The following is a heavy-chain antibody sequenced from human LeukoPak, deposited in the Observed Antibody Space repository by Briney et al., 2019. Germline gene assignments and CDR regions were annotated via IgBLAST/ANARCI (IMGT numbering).Heavy chain of an antibody. Sequence: PSETLSLTCTVSAGSISSDSYYWGWIRQPPGKGLEWIGTIYYSGNTYYNPSLKSRLTISVDTSKNQFSLKLSSVTAADTAVYYCARKGGWELVLGGLVDYWGQGTLVTVSS. CDR1: AGSISSDSYY. J-gene: IGHJ4*02. D-gene: IGHD6-13*01. CDR3: ARKGGWELVLGGLVDY. CDR2: IYYSGNT. V-gene: IGHV4-39*07.